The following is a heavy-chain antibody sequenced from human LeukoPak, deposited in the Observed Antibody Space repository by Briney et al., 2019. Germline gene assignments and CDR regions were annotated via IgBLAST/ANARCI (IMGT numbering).Heavy chain of an antibody. CDR1: GGSINSGTYY. CDR2: IYTSGST. J-gene: IGHJ5*01. V-gene: IGHV4-61*02. D-gene: IGHD2-2*01. CDR3: AGLGYCGTASCPNDS. Sequence: SQTLSLTCTVSGGSINSGTYYWRWIRQPAGKRLEWNGRIYTSGSTNYNPSLKSRVAISLDTSKNQFSLKLSSVTAADTAVYYCAGLGYCGTASCPNDSWGQGTLVTVSS.